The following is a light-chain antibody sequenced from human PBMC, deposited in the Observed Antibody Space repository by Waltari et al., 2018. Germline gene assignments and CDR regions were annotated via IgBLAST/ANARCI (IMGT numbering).Light chain of an antibody. V-gene: IGLV2-18*02. CDR2: EVN. Sequence: QSALTQPPSVSGSPGQSVTISCTGTRSDVGSYNRVSWYQQPPGTAPKLLIYEVNNRPSGVPDRFSGSKSGNTASLTISGLQAEDEADYYCSSHTSSGTWVFGTGTKVTVL. J-gene: IGLJ1*01. CDR1: RSDVGSYNR. CDR3: SSHTSSGTWV.